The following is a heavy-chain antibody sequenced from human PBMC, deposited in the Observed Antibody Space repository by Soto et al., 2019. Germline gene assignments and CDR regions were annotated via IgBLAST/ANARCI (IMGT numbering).Heavy chain of an antibody. CDR3: ATLGVPTWFDP. D-gene: IGHD3-3*01. CDR2: IYYTGNT. J-gene: IGHJ5*02. V-gene: IGHV4-39*01. Sequence: SETLSLTCTVSGGSISGSTNYWGWIRQPPGQALEFIGQIYYTGNTYYNPSLKSRVTVSVDTSKNQFSLKLTAVTAADTALYYCATLGVPTWFDPWGRGTLVPVSS. CDR1: GGSISGSTNY.